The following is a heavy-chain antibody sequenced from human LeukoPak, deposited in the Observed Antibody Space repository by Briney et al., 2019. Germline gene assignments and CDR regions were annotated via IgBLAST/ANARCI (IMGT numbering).Heavy chain of an antibody. Sequence: GGSLRLSCAASGFTFSSYSMNWVRQAPGKGLEWVSSISSSSSYRYYADSVRGRFTISRDNSRDTLYLQMNSLRAEDTAVYYCAKGYYDYVWGSYYFDYWGQGTLVTVSS. J-gene: IGHJ4*02. D-gene: IGHD3-16*01. CDR2: ISSSSSYR. V-gene: IGHV3-21*04. CDR3: AKGYYDYVWGSYYFDY. CDR1: GFTFSSYS.